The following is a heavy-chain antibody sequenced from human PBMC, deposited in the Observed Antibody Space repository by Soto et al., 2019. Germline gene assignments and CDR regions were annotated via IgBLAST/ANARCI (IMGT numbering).Heavy chain of an antibody. CDR3: ARDSPIGSTFSGYDAIDY. D-gene: IGHD5-12*01. CDR1: GGPFSNDI. Sequence: QVQLEQSGAEVKKPGSSVRVSCKASGGPFSNDIITWVRQAPGQGLEWMSRIIPLLTTSTYAQKFQGRLTITADRSTGTAYMDLKNLTSADTAVYYCARDSPIGSTFSGYDAIDYWGQGTRITVSS. CDR2: IIPLLTTS. V-gene: IGHV1-69*08. J-gene: IGHJ4*02.